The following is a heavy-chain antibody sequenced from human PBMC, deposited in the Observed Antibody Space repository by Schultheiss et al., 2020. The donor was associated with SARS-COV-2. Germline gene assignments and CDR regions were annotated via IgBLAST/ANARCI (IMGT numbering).Heavy chain of an antibody. V-gene: IGHV4-39*07. CDR2: INHSGST. D-gene: IGHD2-15*01. J-gene: IGHJ4*02. CDR1: GGSISSGGYY. CDR3: ARGSRTVVVVAATDFDY. Sequence: SETLSLTCTVSGGSISSGGYYWGWIRQPPGKGLEWIGEINHSGSTNYNPSLKSRVTISVDTSKNQFSLKLSSVTAADTAVYYCARGSRTVVVVAATDFDYWGQGTLVTVSS.